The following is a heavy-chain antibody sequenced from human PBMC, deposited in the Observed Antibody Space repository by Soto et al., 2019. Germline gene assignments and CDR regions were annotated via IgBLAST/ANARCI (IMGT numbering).Heavy chain of an antibody. CDR1: GYTFTGYY. D-gene: IGHD2-2*01. CDR2: INPNSGGT. CDR3: ARGGIPAAIPGRQYDYYYYMDV. V-gene: IGHV1-2*04. J-gene: IGHJ6*03. Sequence: ASVKVSCKASGYTFTGYYMHWVRQAPGQGLEWMGWINPNSGGTNYAQKFQGWVTMTRETSISTAYMELSRLRSDDTAVYYCARGGIPAAIPGRQYDYYYYMDVWGKGTTVTVSS.